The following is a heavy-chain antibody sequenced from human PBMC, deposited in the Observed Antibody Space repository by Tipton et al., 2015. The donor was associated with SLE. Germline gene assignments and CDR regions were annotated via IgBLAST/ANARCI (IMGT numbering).Heavy chain of an antibody. Sequence: QLVQSGAEVKKPGSSVKISCKAPGGPFSDYATTWMRQAPGQGLQWMGGIIPVFGTATYAQTFQDRLTIIADEATNTVFMELSSLRSEDTAVYYCARDLKAARLVPWGQGTLVTVSS. V-gene: IGHV1-69*01. CDR2: IIPVFGTA. CDR1: GGPFSDYA. CDR3: ARDLKAARLVP. D-gene: IGHD6-6*01. J-gene: IGHJ5*02.